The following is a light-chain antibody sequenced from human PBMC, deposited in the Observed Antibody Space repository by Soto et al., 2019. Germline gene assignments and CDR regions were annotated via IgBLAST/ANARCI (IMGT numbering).Light chain of an antibody. CDR2: GAS. CDR3: QQYNNWPGT. CDR1: QSVFSS. J-gene: IGKJ1*01. V-gene: IGKV3-15*01. Sequence: ETVMTQPPATLSVSPGESAPLSCRASQSVFSSLAWYQHKPGQAPRLLISGASTRATGLPARFSGSGSGTEFTLTISSLQSEDFAVYYCQQYNNWPGTFGQGTKVEIK.